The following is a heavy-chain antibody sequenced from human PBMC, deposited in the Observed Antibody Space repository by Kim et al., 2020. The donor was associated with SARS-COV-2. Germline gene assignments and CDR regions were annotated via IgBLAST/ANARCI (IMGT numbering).Heavy chain of an antibody. Sequence: GRFTISRDNSKNTLYLQMNSLRAEDTAVSYCAKDERRITFGGVMQKGFDPWGQGTLVTVSS. J-gene: IGHJ5*02. V-gene: IGHV3-23*01. D-gene: IGHD3-16*01. CDR3: AKDERRITFGGVMQKGFDP.